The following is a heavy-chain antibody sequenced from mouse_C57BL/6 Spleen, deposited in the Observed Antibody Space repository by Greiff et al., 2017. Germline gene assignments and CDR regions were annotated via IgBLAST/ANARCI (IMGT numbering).Heavy chain of an antibody. V-gene: IGHV1-69*01. CDR1: GYTFTSYW. CDR3: AMYDGSSYGAY. CDR2: IDPSDSYI. J-gene: IGHJ3*01. Sequence: QVQLQQPGAELVMPGASVKLSCKASGYTFTSYWMHWVKQRPGQGLEWIGEIDPSDSYINYNQKFKGKSTLTVDKSSSTAYMQLSSLTSEDSAVYDCAMYDGSSYGAYWGQGTLVTVSA. D-gene: IGHD1-1*01.